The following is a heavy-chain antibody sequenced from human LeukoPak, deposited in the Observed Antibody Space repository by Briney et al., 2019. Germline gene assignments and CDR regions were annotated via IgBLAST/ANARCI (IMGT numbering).Heavy chain of an antibody. CDR2: ISYDGSNK. V-gene: IGHV3-30*18. J-gene: IGHJ4*02. CDR1: GFTFSSYG. Sequence: GGSLRLSCAASGFTFSSYGMHWVRQAPGKGLEWVAVISYDGSNKYYADSVKGRFTISRDNSKNTLYLQMNSLRAEDTAVYYCAKGAPVAAGVVDYWGQGTLVTVSS. D-gene: IGHD6-19*01. CDR3: AKGAPVAAGVVDY.